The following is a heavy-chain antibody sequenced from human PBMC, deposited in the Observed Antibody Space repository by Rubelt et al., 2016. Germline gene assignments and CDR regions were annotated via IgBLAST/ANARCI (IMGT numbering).Heavy chain of an antibody. J-gene: IGHJ4*02. D-gene: IGHD1-26*01. CDR2: IRPNSGDT. CDR3: ARESGSYADY. Sequence: QVQLVQSGAEVRKPGASVRVSCKGQGLEWMGRIRPNSGDTNYAQNFQGRGTMTRDTSITTAYMELSSLGADDTAVYYGARESGSYADYWGQGTLVTVSS. V-gene: IGHV1-2*06.